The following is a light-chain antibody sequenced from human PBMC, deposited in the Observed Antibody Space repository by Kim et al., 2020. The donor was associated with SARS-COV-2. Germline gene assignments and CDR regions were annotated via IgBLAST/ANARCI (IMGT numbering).Light chain of an antibody. Sequence: EIVMTQSPATLSVSPGERATLSCRASQSVSNNLAWYQHKPGQPPRLFIYGASTRATGVPDRFSGSGSGTDFTLTVSSLQSEDFAIYYCHQYNDWPPGDTFGQGTKLEI. V-gene: IGKV3-15*01. CDR1: QSVSNN. J-gene: IGKJ2*01. CDR3: HQYNDWPPGDT. CDR2: GAS.